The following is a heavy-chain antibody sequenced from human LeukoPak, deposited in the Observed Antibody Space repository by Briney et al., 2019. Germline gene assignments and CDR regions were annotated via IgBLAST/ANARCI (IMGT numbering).Heavy chain of an antibody. CDR2: IWYDGSNK. D-gene: IGHD3-22*01. V-gene: IGHV3-33*01. CDR3: ARDVTSSGYYYYYYGMDV. J-gene: IGHJ6*02. CDR1: GFTFSSYG. Sequence: GGSLRLSCAASGFTFSSYGMHWVRQAPGKGLEWVAVIWYDGSNKYYADSVKGRFTISRDNPKNTLYLQMNSLRAEDTAVYYCARDVTSSGYYYYYYGMDVWGQGTTVTVSS.